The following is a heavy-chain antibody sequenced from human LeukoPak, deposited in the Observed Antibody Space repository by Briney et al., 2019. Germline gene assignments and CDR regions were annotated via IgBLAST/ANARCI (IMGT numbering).Heavy chain of an antibody. V-gene: IGHV3-66*02. D-gene: IGHD6-19*01. J-gene: IGHJ4*02. CDR3: ARVASGIAVAGR. CDR2: IYSGGST. CDR1: GFTVSSYY. Sequence: GGSLRLSCAASGFTVSSYYMSWVRQAPGKGLEWVSVIYSGGSTYYADSVKGRFTISRDNSKNTLYLQMNSLSAEDTAVYYCARVASGIAVAGRWGQGTLVPVSS.